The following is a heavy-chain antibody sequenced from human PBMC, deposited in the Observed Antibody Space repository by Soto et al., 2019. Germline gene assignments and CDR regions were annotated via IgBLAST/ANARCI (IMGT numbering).Heavy chain of an antibody. D-gene: IGHD2-15*01. CDR2: IYYSGST. J-gene: IGHJ6*02. Sequence: KPSETLSLTCTVSGGSISSYYWSWIRQHPGKGLEWIGYIYYSGSTYYNPSLKSRVTISVDTSKNQFSLKLSSVTAADTAVYYCARVARGYYYGMDVWGQGTTVTVSS. V-gene: IGHV4-59*06. CDR1: GGSISSYY. CDR3: ARVARGYYYGMDV.